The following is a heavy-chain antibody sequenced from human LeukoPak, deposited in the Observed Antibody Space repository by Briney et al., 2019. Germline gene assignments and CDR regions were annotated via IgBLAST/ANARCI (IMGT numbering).Heavy chain of an antibody. Sequence: GGSLRLSCAASGFTFSRYSMTWVRQAPGKGLEWISFISSSRSTTYYADSVKGRCTISRDNGKNSMYLQMHSLRAEDTAVYYCARDGAFDIWGQGTMVTVSS. J-gene: IGHJ3*02. CDR2: ISSSRSTT. V-gene: IGHV3-48*01. CDR3: ARDGAFDI. CDR1: GFTFSRYS.